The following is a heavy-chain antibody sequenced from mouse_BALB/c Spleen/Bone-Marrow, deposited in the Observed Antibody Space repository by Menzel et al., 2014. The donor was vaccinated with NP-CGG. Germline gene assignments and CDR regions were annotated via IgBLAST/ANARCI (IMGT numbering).Heavy chain of an antibody. CDR2: ISSGSSTI. D-gene: IGHD2-14*01. J-gene: IGHJ2*01. CDR1: GFTFSSFG. V-gene: IGHV5-17*02. Sequence: EVQVVESGGGLVQPGGSRKLSCAASGFTFSSFGMHWVRQAPEKGLEWVAYISSGSSTIYYADTVKGRFTISRDNPKNTLFLQMTSLRSEDTATYYCARDVPLYDVGYFDYWGQGTTLTVSS. CDR3: ARDVPLYDVGYFDY.